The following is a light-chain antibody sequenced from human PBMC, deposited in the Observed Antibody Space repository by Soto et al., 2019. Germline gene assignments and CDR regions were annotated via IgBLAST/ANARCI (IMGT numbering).Light chain of an antibody. CDR1: QSVNSSY. CDR3: QQYGSSPWK. V-gene: IGKV3-20*01. J-gene: IGKJ1*01. CDR2: GAS. Sequence: EFVLTQSPGTLSLSPGERATLSCRASQSVNSSYLAWYQQKPGQAPRLLIYGASSRATGIPDRFSGSGSGTDFTLTITRLEPEDFAVYYCQQYGSSPWKFGQGTKVDIK.